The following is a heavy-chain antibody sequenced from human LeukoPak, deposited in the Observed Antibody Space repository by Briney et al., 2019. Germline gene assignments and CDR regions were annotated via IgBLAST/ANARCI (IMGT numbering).Heavy chain of an antibody. J-gene: IGHJ4*02. V-gene: IGHV4-59*11. D-gene: IGHD3-10*01. CDR2: IYYNGII. Sequence: RPSETLSLTCIVSGDSITNHYWSLIRRPPGKGLEWIGYIYYNGIINYNPSLKSRVTISVDTSRNQFSMKLNSVTAADTAVYYCAGSGGLANTGAVFAYWGQGTLVTVSS. CDR1: GDSITNHY. CDR3: AGSGGLANTGAVFAY.